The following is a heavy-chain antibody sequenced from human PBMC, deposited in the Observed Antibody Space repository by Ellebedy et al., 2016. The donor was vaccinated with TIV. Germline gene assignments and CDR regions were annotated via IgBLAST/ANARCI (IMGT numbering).Heavy chain of an antibody. Sequence: GESLKISXAASGFTFSSYWMSWVRQAPGKGLEWVAVISYDGSNKYYADSVKGRFTISRDNSKNTLYLQMNSLRAEDTAVYYCAKDGGSGWQFDYWGQGTLVTVSS. J-gene: IGHJ4*02. CDR1: GFTFSSYW. D-gene: IGHD6-19*01. V-gene: IGHV3-30*18. CDR2: ISYDGSNK. CDR3: AKDGGSGWQFDY.